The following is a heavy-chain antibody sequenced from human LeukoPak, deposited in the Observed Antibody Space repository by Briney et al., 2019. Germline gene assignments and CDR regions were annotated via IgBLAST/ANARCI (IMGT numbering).Heavy chain of an antibody. CDR2: VNPNSGNT. J-gene: IGHJ5*02. CDR3: ARALGYCSAGRCSCFAP. V-gene: IGHV1-8*01. D-gene: IGHD2-15*01. Sequence: ASVEASCKTSGYTFTSYDINWVRQATGQGLEWMGWVNPNSGNTGSAQKFQGRVTMTRNTSISTPSIELSSLKSEDPAVYYCARALGYCSAGRCSCFAPWGQGTLVTVSS. CDR1: GYTFTSYD.